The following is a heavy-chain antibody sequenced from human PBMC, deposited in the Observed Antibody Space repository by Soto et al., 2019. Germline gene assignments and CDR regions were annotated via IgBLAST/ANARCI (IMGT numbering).Heavy chain of an antibody. V-gene: IGHV1-18*01. D-gene: IGHD1-1*01. CDR3: ARGRYGDY. CDR1: GYTFTSYG. Sequence: QVHLVQSGAEVKKPGASVKVSCKASGYTFTSYGITWVRQAPGQGLEWMGWISAHNGNTXYAQKLQGRVIVXRDTSTSTAYMXLRSXRSDDTAVYYCARGRYGDYWGQGALVTVSS. J-gene: IGHJ4*02. CDR2: ISAHNGNT.